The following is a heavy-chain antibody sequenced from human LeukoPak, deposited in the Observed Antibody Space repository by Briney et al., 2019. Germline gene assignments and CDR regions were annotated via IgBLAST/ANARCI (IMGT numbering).Heavy chain of an antibody. J-gene: IGHJ4*02. D-gene: IGHD2-8*01. CDR3: ARGGSSCTNGVCYTVEGVFYPRYFDY. CDR1: GGSFSGYY. Sequence: PSETLSLTCAVYGGSFSGYYWSWIRQPPGKGLEWIGEINHSGSTIYNPSLKSRVTISVDTSKNRFSLNLNSVTAADTAVYYCARGGSSCTNGVCYTVEGVFYPRYFDYWGQGTLVTVSS. V-gene: IGHV4-34*01. CDR2: INHSGST.